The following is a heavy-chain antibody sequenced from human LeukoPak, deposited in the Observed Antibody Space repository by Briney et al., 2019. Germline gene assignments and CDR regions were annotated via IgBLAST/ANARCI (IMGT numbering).Heavy chain of an antibody. J-gene: IGHJ6*02. CDR2: IYYSGST. CDR3: ARHTVTTFGYYYGMDV. V-gene: IGHV4-30-4*01. D-gene: IGHD4-17*01. Sequence: SETLSLTCTVSGASISSGDYYWSWIRQPPGKGLEWIGYIYYSGSTYYNPSLKSRVTISVDTSKNQFSLKLSSVTAADTAVYYCARHTVTTFGYYYGMDVWGQGTTVTVSS. CDR1: GASISSGDYY.